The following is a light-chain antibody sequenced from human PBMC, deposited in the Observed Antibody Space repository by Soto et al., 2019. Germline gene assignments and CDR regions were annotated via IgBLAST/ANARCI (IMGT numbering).Light chain of an antibody. Sequence: EIVLTQSPGTLSLSPGERATLSCRASQSVSSSYLAWYQQRPGQAPRLLIYGASIRATGIPDRFSGSGSGTDFTLTISRLEPEDFAVYYCQQYGTSSYTFGQGTKLEI. CDR1: QSVSSSY. CDR3: QQYGTSSYT. V-gene: IGKV3-20*01. J-gene: IGKJ2*01. CDR2: GAS.